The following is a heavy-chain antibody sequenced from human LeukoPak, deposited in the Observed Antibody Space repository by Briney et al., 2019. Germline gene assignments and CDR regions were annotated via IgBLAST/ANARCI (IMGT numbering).Heavy chain of an antibody. CDR3: ARDRGMLAAAFDI. V-gene: IGHV3-21*01. D-gene: IGHD6-13*01. CDR2: ISSSSSYI. CDR1: GFTFSSYS. Sequence: PGGSLRLSCAASGFTFSSYSMNWVRQAPGKGLEWVSSISSSSSYIYYADSVKGRFTISRDNAKNSLYLQMNSLRAVDTAVYYCARDRGMLAAAFDIWGQGTMVTVSS. J-gene: IGHJ3*02.